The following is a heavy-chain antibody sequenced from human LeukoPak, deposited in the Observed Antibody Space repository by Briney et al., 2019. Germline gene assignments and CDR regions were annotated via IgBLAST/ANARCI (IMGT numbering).Heavy chain of an antibody. V-gene: IGHV3-23*01. CDR1: GFTFSSYA. CDR3: AKTTAGYSSGRYPGWPVDY. D-gene: IGHD6-19*01. Sequence: QSGGSLRLSCAASGFTFSSYAIYWVRQAPGKGLEWVSGISGSGGDTYFADSVKGRFTISRDNSKNTVFLQVDSLRAEDTAVYYCAKTTAGYSSGRYPGWPVDYWGQGTLVTVSS. CDR2: ISGSGGDT. J-gene: IGHJ4*02.